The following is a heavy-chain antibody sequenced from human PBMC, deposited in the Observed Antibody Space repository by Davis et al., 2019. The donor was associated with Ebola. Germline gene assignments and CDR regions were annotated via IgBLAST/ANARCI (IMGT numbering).Heavy chain of an antibody. V-gene: IGHV3-48*01. J-gene: IGHJ3*02. Sequence: PGGSLRLSCAASGFTFSSSSMNWVRQAPGKGLEWVSHSSSSRTTTYYADSVKGRFTISRDNSKNTLYLQMNSLRAEDTAVYYCAKVGSGWRGAWVGDAFYICGQGTMVTVSS. CDR2: SSSSRTTT. D-gene: IGHD6-19*01. CDR1: GFTFSSSS. CDR3: AKVGSGWRGAWVGDAFYI.